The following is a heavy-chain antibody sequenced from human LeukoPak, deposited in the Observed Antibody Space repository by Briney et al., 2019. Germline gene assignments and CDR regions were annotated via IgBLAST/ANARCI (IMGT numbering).Heavy chain of an antibody. CDR1: GFTFSDYW. V-gene: IGHV3-74*01. CDR2: IRGDGNDM. D-gene: IGHD3-10*01. Sequence: GGSLRLSCAASGFTFSDYWMHWVRHATGKGLVWVSRIRGDGNDMNYADSVKGRFTISRDNAKNMVYLQINSLRADDTAVYYCTRDRVLGSGSSDSWGQGTLVAVST. CDR3: TRDRVLGSGSSDS. J-gene: IGHJ5*01.